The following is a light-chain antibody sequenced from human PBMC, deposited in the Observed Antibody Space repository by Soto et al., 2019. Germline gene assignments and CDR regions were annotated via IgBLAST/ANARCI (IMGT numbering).Light chain of an antibody. J-gene: IGKJ2*01. CDR3: QQYHDWPPYT. CDR1: QNINSN. CDR2: RAS. V-gene: IGKV3-15*01. Sequence: EIVMTQSPATLSVSPGESATLSCRASQNINSNLAWYQQKPGQAPRLLIYRASTMATGIPARFSGSGSGTEFTLTISSLQSEDFAVYYCQQYHDWPPYTVGQGTKVDIK.